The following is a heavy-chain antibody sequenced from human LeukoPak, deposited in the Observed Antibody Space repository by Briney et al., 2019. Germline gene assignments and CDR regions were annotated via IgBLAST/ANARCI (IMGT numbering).Heavy chain of an antibody. CDR1: GGSISSYY. J-gene: IGHJ6*03. D-gene: IGHD5-12*01. CDR2: IYYSGST. Sequence: SETLSLTCTVSGGSISSYYWSWIRQPPGKGLEWIGYIYYSGSTNYNPSLKSRVTISVDTSKNQFSLKLSSVTAADTAVYYCARAVSDIVATIAYYYYMDVWGKGTTVTVSS. CDR3: ARAVSDIVATIAYYYYMDV. V-gene: IGHV4-59*01.